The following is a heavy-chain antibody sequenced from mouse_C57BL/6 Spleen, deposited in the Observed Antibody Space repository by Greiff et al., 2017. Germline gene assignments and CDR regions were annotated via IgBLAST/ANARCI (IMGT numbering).Heavy chain of an antibody. CDR2: ISSGGSYT. V-gene: IGHV5-6*01. Sequence: EVKLVESGGDLVKPGGSLKLSCAASGFTFSSYGMSWVRQTPDKRLEWVATISSGGSYTYYPDSVKGRFTISRDNAKNTLYLQMSSLKSEDTAMYYCARQGQLITTVRWAPMDYWGQGTSVTVSS. D-gene: IGHD1-1*01. CDR3: ARQGQLITTVRWAPMDY. CDR1: GFTFSSYG. J-gene: IGHJ4*01.